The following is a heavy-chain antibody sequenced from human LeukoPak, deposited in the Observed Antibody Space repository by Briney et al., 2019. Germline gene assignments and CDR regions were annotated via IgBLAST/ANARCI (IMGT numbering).Heavy chain of an antibody. CDR2: INSDGSST. Sequence: PGGSLRLSCAASGFTFSSYSMNWVRQAPGKGLVWVSRINSDGSSTSYADSVKGRFTISRDNAKNTLYLQMNSLRAEDTAVYYCARFKRGYCSSTSCFSYCYYYYMDVWGKGTTVTVSS. V-gene: IGHV3-74*01. D-gene: IGHD2-2*01. J-gene: IGHJ6*03. CDR3: ARFKRGYCSSTSCFSYCYYYYMDV. CDR1: GFTFSSYS.